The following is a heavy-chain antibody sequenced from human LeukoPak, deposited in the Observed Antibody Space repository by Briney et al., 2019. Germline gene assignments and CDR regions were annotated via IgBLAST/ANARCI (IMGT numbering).Heavy chain of an antibody. J-gene: IGHJ3*02. CDR3: ARESTMVRGVIITTAFDI. D-gene: IGHD3-10*01. V-gene: IGHV4-39*02. CDR1: GGSISSSSYY. CDR2: IYYSGST. Sequence: SETLSLTCTVSGGSISSSSYYWGWIRQPPGKGLEWIGSIYYSGSTYYNPSLKSRVTISVDTSKNQFSLKLSSVTAADTAVYYCARESTMVRGVIITTAFDIWGQGTMVTVSS.